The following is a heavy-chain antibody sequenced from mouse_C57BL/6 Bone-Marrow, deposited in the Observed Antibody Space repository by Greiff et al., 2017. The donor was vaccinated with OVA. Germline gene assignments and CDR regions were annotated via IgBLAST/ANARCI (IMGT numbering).Heavy chain of an antibody. J-gene: IGHJ3*01. D-gene: IGHD2-12*01. V-gene: IGHV1-15*01. CDR3: TNYSSTSGFAY. CDR1: GYTFTDYE. Sequence: VQLQQSGAELVRPGASVTLSCKASGYTFTDYEMHWVKQTPVHGLEWIGAIDPETGGTAYNQKFKGKAILTADQSSSTAYMELRSLTSEDSAVYYCTNYSSTSGFAYWGQGTLVTVSA. CDR2: IDPETGGT.